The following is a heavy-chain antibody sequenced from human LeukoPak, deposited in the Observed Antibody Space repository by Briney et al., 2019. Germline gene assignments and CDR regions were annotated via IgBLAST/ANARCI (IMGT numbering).Heavy chain of an antibody. D-gene: IGHD3-22*01. CDR3: AKDNRREDYYDSRGEIAY. CDR2: ISGSGGST. CDR1: GFTFSSYG. Sequence: GGSLRLSCAASGFTFSSYGMSWVRQAPGKGLEWVSAISGSGGSTYYADSVKGRFTISRDNSKNTLYLQMNSLRAEDTAVYYCAKDNRREDYYDSRGEIAYWGQGTLVTASS. V-gene: IGHV3-23*01. J-gene: IGHJ4*02.